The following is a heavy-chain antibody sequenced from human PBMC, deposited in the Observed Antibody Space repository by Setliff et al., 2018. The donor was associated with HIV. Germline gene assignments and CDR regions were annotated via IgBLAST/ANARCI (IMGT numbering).Heavy chain of an antibody. Sequence: GGSLRLSCAASGFTISSAWMGWVRQAPAKGLEWVANISPDGSSKKYVDSVKGRFTISRDNAKDSLYLQMHSLRAEDTAVYYCVRWGLPYGIDAWGQGTLVTVSS. CDR3: VRWGLPYGIDA. J-gene: IGHJ4*02. V-gene: IGHV3-7*01. D-gene: IGHD3-16*01. CDR1: GFTISSAW. CDR2: ISPDGSSK.